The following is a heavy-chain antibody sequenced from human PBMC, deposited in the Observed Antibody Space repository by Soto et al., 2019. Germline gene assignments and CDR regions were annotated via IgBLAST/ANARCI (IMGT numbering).Heavy chain of an antibody. CDR1: GGSISSYY. V-gene: IGHV4-59*01. CDR2: IYYSGST. CDR3: ARAPDCSGGSCFEYYFDY. J-gene: IGHJ4*02. Sequence: PSETLSLTCTVSGGSISSYYWSWIRQPPGKGLEWIGYIYYSGSTNYNPSLKSRVTISVDTSKNQFSLKLSSVTAADTAVYYCARAPDCSGGSCFEYYFDYWGQGTLVTV. D-gene: IGHD2-15*01.